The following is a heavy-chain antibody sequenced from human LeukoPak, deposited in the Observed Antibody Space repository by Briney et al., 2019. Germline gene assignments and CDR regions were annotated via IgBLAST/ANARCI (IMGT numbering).Heavy chain of an antibody. Sequence: WASVKVSCKASGYTFTGYYIHWVRQAPGEGPEWMGWISGSTGDTNYAQKFQGRVTMTADTSSSTAYMELRSLRLDDMAVYYCARDENYGIFFNVDYWGQGTLVTVSS. D-gene: IGHD4-17*01. CDR2: ISGSTGDT. V-gene: IGHV1-18*03. CDR1: GYTFTGYY. J-gene: IGHJ4*02. CDR3: ARDENYGIFFNVDY.